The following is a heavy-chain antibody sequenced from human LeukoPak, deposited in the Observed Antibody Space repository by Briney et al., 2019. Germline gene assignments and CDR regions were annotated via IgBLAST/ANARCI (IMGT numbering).Heavy chain of an antibody. J-gene: IGHJ4*02. CDR1: VYTFTIFG. CDR3: TRDHCRGDNCPSFDY. V-gene: IGHV1-18*04. Sequence: GASVTVSFTPSVYTFTIFGISWVRQAPGQGLEWMGCIGAYNGDTNYAQKFQGRDTMTTDTSTSTAYMDLRSLRSDDTAVYYCTRDHCRGDNCPSFDYWGQGTLVTVSS. D-gene: IGHD2-15*01. CDR2: IGAYNGDT.